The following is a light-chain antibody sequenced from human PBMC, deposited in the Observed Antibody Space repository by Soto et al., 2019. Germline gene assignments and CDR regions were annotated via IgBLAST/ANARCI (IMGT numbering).Light chain of an antibody. V-gene: IGKV3-20*01. CDR2: GAS. CDR1: QSVSSSY. Sequence: EIVLTQSPGTLSLSPGERATLSCRASQSVSSSYLAWYQQKPGQAPRLLIYGASSRATGIPDRFSGSGSGTEFTITISRLEPEEFAEYYCPQYGSSPQTFGQGTKVEIK. CDR3: PQYGSSPQT. J-gene: IGKJ1*01.